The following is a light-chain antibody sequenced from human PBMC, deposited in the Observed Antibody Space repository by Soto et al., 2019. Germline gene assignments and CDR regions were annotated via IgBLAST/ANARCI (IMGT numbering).Light chain of an antibody. J-gene: IGLJ2*01. V-gene: IGLV1-44*01. CDR3: AAWDESLNGHVV. CDR1: SSNIGSNT. CDR2: SNN. Sequence: QSVLTQPPSASGTPGQRVTISCSGSSSNIGSNTVNWYQQLPGTAPKLLIYSNNQRPSGVPDRFSGSKSGTSASLAISGLQSEDEADYYCAAWDESLNGHVVFGVGTKLTVL.